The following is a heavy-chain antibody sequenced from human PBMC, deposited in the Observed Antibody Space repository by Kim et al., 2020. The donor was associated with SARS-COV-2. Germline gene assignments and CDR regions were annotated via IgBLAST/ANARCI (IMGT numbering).Heavy chain of an antibody. CDR2: IIPILGIA. CDR1: GGTFSSYA. D-gene: IGHD6-13*01. J-gene: IGHJ3*02. V-gene: IGHV1-69*04. CDR3: ARRIAAAGPGGAFDI. Sequence: SVKVSCKASGGTFSSYAISWVRQAPGQGLEWMGRIIPILGIANYAQKFQGRVTITADKSTSTAYMELSSLRSEDTAVYYCARRIAAAGPGGAFDIWGQGTMVTVSS.